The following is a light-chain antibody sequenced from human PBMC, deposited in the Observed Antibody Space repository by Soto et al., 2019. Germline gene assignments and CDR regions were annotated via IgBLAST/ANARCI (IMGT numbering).Light chain of an antibody. CDR1: QSVSSGD. Sequence: EIVLTQSPGTLSLSPGERATLSCRASQSVSSGDLAWYQQKPGQAPRLLIYGASSRATGIPDRFSGSGSGTDFTLTISRLEPEDFAVYYCQQYGSSPRTFGQGTTVEIK. CDR2: GAS. V-gene: IGKV3-20*01. CDR3: QQYGSSPRT. J-gene: IGKJ1*01.